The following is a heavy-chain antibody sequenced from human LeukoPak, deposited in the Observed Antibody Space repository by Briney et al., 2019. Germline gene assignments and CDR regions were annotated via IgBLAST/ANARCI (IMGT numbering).Heavy chain of an antibody. V-gene: IGHV4-59*01. J-gene: IGHJ4*02. CDR2: IYYSGST. Sequence: SETLSLTCTVSGGSISSYYWSWIRQPPGKGREWIGYIYYSGSTNYNPSLKSRVTISVDTSKNQFSLKLSSVTAADTAVYYCARGLSVTTNRYFDYWGQGTLVTVSS. CDR1: GGSISSYY. CDR3: ARGLSVTTNRYFDY. D-gene: IGHD4-17*01.